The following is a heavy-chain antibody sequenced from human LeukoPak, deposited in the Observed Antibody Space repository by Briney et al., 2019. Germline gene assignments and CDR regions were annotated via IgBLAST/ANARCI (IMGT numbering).Heavy chain of an antibody. CDR1: GGSISSYY. V-gene: IGHV4-59*12. CDR3: ARSRITGTADY. Sequence: TSSETLSLTCTVSGGSISSYYWSWIRQPPGKGLEWIGYIYYSGSTNYNPSLKSRVTISVDTSKNQFSLQLNSVTPEDTAVYYCARSRITGTADYWGQGTLVTVSS. J-gene: IGHJ4*02. D-gene: IGHD1-7*01. CDR2: IYYSGST.